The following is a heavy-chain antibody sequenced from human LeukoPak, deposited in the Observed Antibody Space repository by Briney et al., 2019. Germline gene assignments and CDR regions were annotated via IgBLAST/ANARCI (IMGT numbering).Heavy chain of an antibody. CDR2: INPSGGST. CDR1: GYTFTSYY. V-gene: IGHV1-46*01. Sequence: GASVTVSCKASGYTFTSYYMHWVRQAPGQGLEWMGIINPSGGSTSYAQKFQGRVTMTRDTSTSTVYMELSSLRSEDTAVYYCAREQYCSSTSCRVNYYYGMDVWGQGTTVTVSS. J-gene: IGHJ6*02. D-gene: IGHD2-2*01. CDR3: AREQYCSSTSCRVNYYYGMDV.